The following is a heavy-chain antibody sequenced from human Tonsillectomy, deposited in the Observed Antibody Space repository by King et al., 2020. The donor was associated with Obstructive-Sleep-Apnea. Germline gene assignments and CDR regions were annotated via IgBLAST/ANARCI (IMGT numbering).Heavy chain of an antibody. V-gene: IGHV3-30*04. CDR3: AREGAARELDY. J-gene: IGHJ4*02. CDR2: ISYDGSNQ. D-gene: IGHD1-1*01. CDR1: GFTFSSYA. Sequence: VQLVESGGGVVQPGTSLRLSCAASGFTFSSYAMHWVRQAPGKGLEWAAFISYDGSNQYYADAVKGRLTISRDNSKNTLFLQMKSLSAEDTAVYYCAREGAARELDYWGQGTLVTVSS.